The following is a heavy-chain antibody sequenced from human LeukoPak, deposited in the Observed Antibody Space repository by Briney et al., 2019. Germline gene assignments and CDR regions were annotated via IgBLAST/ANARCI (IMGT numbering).Heavy chain of an antibody. CDR1: GFTFSSYG. CDR2: ISYDGSNK. CDR3: AKDYSSGYIVDAFDI. Sequence: PGRSLRLSCAASGFTFSSYGMHWVRQAPGKGLEWVAVISYDGSNKYYADSVKGRFTISRDNSKNTLYLQMNSLRAEDTAVYYCAKDYSSGYIVDAFDIWGQGTIVTVSS. V-gene: IGHV3-30*18. J-gene: IGHJ3*02. D-gene: IGHD3-22*01.